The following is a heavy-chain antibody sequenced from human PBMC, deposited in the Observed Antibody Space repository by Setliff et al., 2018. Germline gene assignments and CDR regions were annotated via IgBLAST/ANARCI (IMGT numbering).Heavy chain of an antibody. D-gene: IGHD3-3*01. Sequence: SETLSLTCTVSGGSISSASYYWSWIRQPAGKGLEWIGHIYTSWSSNYNPSLKSRVTMSVDTSKNQFSLQLSSVTAADTAVYYCARVTGFLYMDVWGEGTTVTVSS. CDR2: IYTSWSS. CDR1: GGSISSASYY. J-gene: IGHJ6*03. V-gene: IGHV4-61*09. CDR3: ARVTGFLYMDV.